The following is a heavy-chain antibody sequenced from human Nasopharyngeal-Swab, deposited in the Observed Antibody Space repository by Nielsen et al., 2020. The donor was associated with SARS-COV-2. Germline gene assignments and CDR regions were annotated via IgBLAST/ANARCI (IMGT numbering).Heavy chain of an antibody. D-gene: IGHD2-2*01. Sequence: GGSLRLSCAASGFTFSSYAMHWVRQAPGKGLEWVAVISHDGRNKYYAASVKGRFTIPRDNSKTTLYLQMNSLRAEYTAVYYCASLFLPSSTSPYDYGMDVWGQGTTVTVSS. J-gene: IGHJ6*02. CDR3: ASLFLPSSTSPYDYGMDV. CDR2: ISHDGRNK. CDR1: GFTFSSYA. V-gene: IGHV3-30*04.